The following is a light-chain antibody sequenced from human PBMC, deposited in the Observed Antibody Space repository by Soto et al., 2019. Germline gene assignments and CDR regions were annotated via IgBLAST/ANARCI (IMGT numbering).Light chain of an antibody. V-gene: IGLV2-23*02. CDR3: CSYAGSSTLLV. CDR2: EVS. J-gene: IGLJ3*02. Sequence: QSALTQPASVSGFPGQSITISCTGTSSDVGSYNLVSWYQQHPGKAPKLMIYEVSKRPSGVSNRFSGSKSGNTASLTISGLQAEDEADYYCCSYAGSSTLLVFGGGTKLTVL. CDR1: SSDVGSYNL.